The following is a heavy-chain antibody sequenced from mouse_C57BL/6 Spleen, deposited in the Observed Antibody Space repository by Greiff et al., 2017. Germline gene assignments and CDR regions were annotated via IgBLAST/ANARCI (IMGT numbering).Heavy chain of an antibody. Sequence: QVQLKESGPGLVQPSQSLSITCTVSGFSLTSYGVHWVRQSPGKGLEWLGVIWSGGSTDYNAAFISRLSISKDNSKSQVFFKMNSLQADDTAIYYCARNLADGYYEGYFDYWGQGTTLTVSS. CDR2: IWSGGST. J-gene: IGHJ2*01. CDR1: GFSLTSYG. V-gene: IGHV2-2*01. D-gene: IGHD2-3*01. CDR3: ARNLADGYYEGYFDY.